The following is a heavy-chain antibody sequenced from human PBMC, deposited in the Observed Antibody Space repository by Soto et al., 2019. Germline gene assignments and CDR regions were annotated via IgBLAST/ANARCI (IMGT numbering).Heavy chain of an antibody. Sequence: QEHLVESGGGLVKPGGSLRLSCAASGFTFSDYYMSWIRQAPGKGLDWVAHISGSGTTIYYADSVKGRFTVSKDNAKNSLFLQMTSLRADDTGVYYCARDGDSLTGRSDSWGQGTLVTVAS. J-gene: IGHJ5*01. V-gene: IGHV3-11*01. CDR1: GFTFSDYY. D-gene: IGHD3-9*01. CDR2: ISGSGTTI. CDR3: ARDGDSLTGRSDS.